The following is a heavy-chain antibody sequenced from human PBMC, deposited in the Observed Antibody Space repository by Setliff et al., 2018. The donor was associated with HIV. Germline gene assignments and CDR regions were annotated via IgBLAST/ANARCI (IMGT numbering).Heavy chain of an antibody. CDR2: INPTSGDT. CDR1: GYTLTGYY. V-gene: IGHV1-2*06. J-gene: IGHJ4*02. D-gene: IGHD1-26*01. CDR3: AREGISGSYFDY. Sequence: ASVKVSCKASGYTLTGYYMNWVQQAPGQGLEWMGRINPTSGDTNYAQKFQGRVTMTRDTSISTAYMELSRLKSDDAAVYYCAREGISGSYFDYWGQGTLVTV.